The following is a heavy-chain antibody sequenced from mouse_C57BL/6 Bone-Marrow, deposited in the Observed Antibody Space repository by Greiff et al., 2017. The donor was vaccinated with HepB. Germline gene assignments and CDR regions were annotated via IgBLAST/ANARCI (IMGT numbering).Heavy chain of an antibody. CDR3: AVSTMVTKGGVYYAMDY. Sequence: VQLQQSGPGLAKPSQTLSLTCSVTGYSITSDYWNWIRKFPGNKLEYMGYISYSGSTYYNPSLKSRISITRDTSKNQYYLQLNSVTTEDTATYYCAVSTMVTKGGVYYAMDYWGQGTSVTVSS. CDR1: GYSITSDY. J-gene: IGHJ4*01. V-gene: IGHV3-8*01. D-gene: IGHD2-2*01. CDR2: ISYSGST.